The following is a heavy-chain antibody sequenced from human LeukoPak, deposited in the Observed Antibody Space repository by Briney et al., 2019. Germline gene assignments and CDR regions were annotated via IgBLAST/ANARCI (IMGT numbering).Heavy chain of an antibody. D-gene: IGHD2-15*01. V-gene: IGHV4-34*01. J-gene: IGHJ4*02. Sequence: SETLSLTCAVYGGSFSGYYWSWIRQPPGKGLEWIGEINHSGSTNYNPSLKSRVTISVDTSKNQFSLKLSSVTAADTAVYYCASFGYCSGGSCYDYFDYWGQGTLVTVSS. CDR3: ASFGYCSGGSCYDYFDY. CDR1: GGSFSGYY. CDR2: INHSGST.